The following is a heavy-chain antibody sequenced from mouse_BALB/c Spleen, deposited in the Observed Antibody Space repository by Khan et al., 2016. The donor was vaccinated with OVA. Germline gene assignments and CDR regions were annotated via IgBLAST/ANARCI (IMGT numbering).Heavy chain of an antibody. CDR3: ARNSYMYDFTY. V-gene: IGHV2-2*01. Sequence: QVQLQQSGPGLVQPSQSLSITCTVSGFSLNTYGIHWIRQSQGKGLEWLGVIRSGGSTDYNGAFISRLNITKDNSKSQVFFKMNSLQADDTAIDYCARNSYMYDFTYWGQGTLVTVSA. J-gene: IGHJ3*01. CDR2: IRSGGST. D-gene: IGHD2-14*01. CDR1: GFSLNTYG.